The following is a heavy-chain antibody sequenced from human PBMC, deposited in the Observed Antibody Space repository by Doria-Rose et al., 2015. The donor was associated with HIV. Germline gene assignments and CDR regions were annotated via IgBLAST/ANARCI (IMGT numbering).Heavy chain of an antibody. CDR3: ARIKSSRWYHKYYFDF. CDR1: GVSLSSPGMG. CDR2: IFSDDER. D-gene: IGHD6-13*01. J-gene: IGHJ4*02. V-gene: IGHV2-26*01. Sequence: QVTLKESGPVLVKPTETLTLTCTVSGVSLSSPGMGVSWIRQPPGKALEWLANIFSDDERSYQTSLKNRLTNSRSTSKSQVVLTMTDMDPVDTATYYCARIKSSRWYHKYYFDFWGQGPLVIVSA.